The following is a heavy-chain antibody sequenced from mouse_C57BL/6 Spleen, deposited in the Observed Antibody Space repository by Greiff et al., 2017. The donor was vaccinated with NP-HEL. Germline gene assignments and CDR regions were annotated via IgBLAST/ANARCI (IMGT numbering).Heavy chain of an antibody. CDR3: ARASFYFAY. Sequence: VKLMESGAELVKPGASVKISCKASGYAFSSYWMNWVKQRPGKGLEWIGQIYPGDGDTNYNGKFKGKATLTADNSSSTAYMQLSSRTSADSAVYFCARASFYFAYWGQGTTLTVSS. CDR2: IYPGDGDT. V-gene: IGHV1-80*01. D-gene: IGHD6-1*01. CDR1: GYAFSSYW. J-gene: IGHJ2*01.